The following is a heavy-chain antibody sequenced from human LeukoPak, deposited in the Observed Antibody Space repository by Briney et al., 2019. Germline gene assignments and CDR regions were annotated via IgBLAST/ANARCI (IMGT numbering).Heavy chain of an antibody. CDR3: ARGAPYSSGWLAGY. Sequence: PSQTLSLTCTVSGGSISSGDYYWSWIRQSPGKGLEWIGYIYYSGSTYYNPSLKSRVTLSIDTSKNHFSLKLSSVTAADTAVYYCARGAPYSSGWLAGYWGQGTLVTVPS. CDR2: IYYSGST. V-gene: IGHV4-30-4*01. D-gene: IGHD6-19*01. J-gene: IGHJ4*02. CDR1: GGSISSGDYY.